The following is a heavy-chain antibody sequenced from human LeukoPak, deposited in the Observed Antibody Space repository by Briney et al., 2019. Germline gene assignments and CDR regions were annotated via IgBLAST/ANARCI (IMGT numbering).Heavy chain of an antibody. CDR2: ISSSSSTI. CDR1: GFTFSSYE. Sequence: GGSLRLSCAASGFTFSSYEMNWVRQAPGKGLEWVSYISSSSSTIYYADSVKGRFTISRDNAKNSLYLQMNSLRAEDTAVYYCARDDIAAAGSTCFDYWGQGTLVTVSS. V-gene: IGHV3-48*03. D-gene: IGHD6-13*01. J-gene: IGHJ4*02. CDR3: ARDDIAAAGSTCFDY.